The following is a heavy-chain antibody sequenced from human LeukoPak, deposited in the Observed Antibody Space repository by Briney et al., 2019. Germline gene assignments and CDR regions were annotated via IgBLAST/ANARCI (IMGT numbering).Heavy chain of an antibody. V-gene: IGHV3-15*01. Sequence: GGSLRLSCAASGFTFSNAWMSWVRQAPGKGLEWVGRIKSKTDGGTTDYAAPVKGGFTISRDDSKNTLYLQMNSLKTEDTAVYYCTTAYYYGSGSYLDYYYGMDVWGKGTTVTVSS. CDR2: IKSKTDGGTT. D-gene: IGHD3-10*01. J-gene: IGHJ6*04. CDR3: TTAYYYGSGSYLDYYYGMDV. CDR1: GFTFSNAW.